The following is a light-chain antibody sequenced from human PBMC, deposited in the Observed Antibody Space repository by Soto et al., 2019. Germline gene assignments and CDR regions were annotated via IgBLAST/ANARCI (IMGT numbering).Light chain of an antibody. J-gene: IGKJ4*01. V-gene: IGKV3-11*01. CDR2: DAS. CDR3: QQRSNWPLLT. Sequence: EIVLTQSPATLSLSPGERATLSCRASQSVSNYLAWYQQKPGQTTRLLIYDASNRATDIPARFSGSGSGTDFTLPIGILEPEDFAVYYCQQRSNWPLLTFGGGTKVEIK. CDR1: QSVSNY.